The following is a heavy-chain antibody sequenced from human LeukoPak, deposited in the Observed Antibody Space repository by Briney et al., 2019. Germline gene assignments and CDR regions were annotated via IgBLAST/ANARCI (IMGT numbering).Heavy chain of an antibody. V-gene: IGHV1-2*02. Sequence: ASVKVSCKASGYTFTGYYMHWVRQAPGQGLEWMGWINPNSGGTNYAQKFQGRVTMTRDTSISTAYMELRSLRSDDTAVYYCARDLCGSGSCVDYWGQGTLVTVSS. D-gene: IGHD3-10*01. CDR2: INPNSGGT. CDR3: ARDLCGSGSCVDY. J-gene: IGHJ4*02. CDR1: GYTFTGYY.